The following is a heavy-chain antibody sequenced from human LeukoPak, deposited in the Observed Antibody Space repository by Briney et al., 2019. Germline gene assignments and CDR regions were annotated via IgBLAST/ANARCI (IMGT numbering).Heavy chain of an antibody. CDR1: GDTLSTYV. CDR2: MNPNSGNA. D-gene: IGHD2-2*01. Sequence: ASVKVSCKASGDTLSTYVVSWVRQAPGQGLEWMGWMNPNSGNAGYAQKFQGRVTMTRNTSISTAYMELSSLRSEDTAVYFCARKGPANYYYYYMDVWGKGTTVTVSS. J-gene: IGHJ6*03. V-gene: IGHV1-8*01. CDR3: ARKGPANYYYYYMDV.